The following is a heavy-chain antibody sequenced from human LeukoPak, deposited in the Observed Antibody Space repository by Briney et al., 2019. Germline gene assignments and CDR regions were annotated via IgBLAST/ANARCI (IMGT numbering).Heavy chain of an antibody. D-gene: IGHD1-26*01. V-gene: IGHV4-39*07. CDR3: ARVGRTGPLDY. CDR2: IYYSGST. J-gene: IGHJ4*02. Sequence: SETLSLTCTVSGGSISSSSYYWGWIRQPPGKGLEWIGSIYYSGSTYYNPSLKSRVTISVDTSKNQFSLKLSSVTAADTAVYYCARVGRTGPLDYRGQGTLVTVSS. CDR1: GGSISSSSYY.